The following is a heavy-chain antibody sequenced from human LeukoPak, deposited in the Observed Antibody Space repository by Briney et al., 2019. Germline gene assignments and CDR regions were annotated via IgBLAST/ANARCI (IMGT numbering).Heavy chain of an antibody. CDR2: MNPNSGNA. Sequence: ASVKVTCKASGYTFTNYDIDWVRQATGQGLEWMGWMNPNSGNAAYAQKFQGRVTMTRDESTSTAYMEPSSLRSEDTAVYYCARVPQVVVVPAATDYYYMDVWGKGTTVTVSS. D-gene: IGHD2-2*01. J-gene: IGHJ6*03. V-gene: IGHV1-8*01. CDR3: ARVPQVVVVPAATDYYYMDV. CDR1: GYTFTNYD.